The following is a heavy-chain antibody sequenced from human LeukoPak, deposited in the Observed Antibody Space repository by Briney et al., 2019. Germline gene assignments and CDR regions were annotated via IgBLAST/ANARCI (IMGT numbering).Heavy chain of an antibody. Sequence: PGGFLRLSCAASGFTYSSYAMHWVRQAPGKGLEWVAVISYDGSNKYYADSVKGRFTISRDNSKNTLYLQMNSLRAEDTAVYYCAGEAGTQPYYYYGMDVWGQGTTVTVSS. J-gene: IGHJ6*02. CDR3: AGEAGTQPYYYYGMDV. V-gene: IGHV3-30-3*01. CDR2: ISYDGSNK. D-gene: IGHD1-7*01. CDR1: GFTYSSYA.